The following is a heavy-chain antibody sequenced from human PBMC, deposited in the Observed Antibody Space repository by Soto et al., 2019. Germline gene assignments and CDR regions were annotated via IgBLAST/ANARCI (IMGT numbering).Heavy chain of an antibody. CDR3: AHAKAAAINYYYYGMDV. J-gene: IGHJ6*02. CDR2: IYWNDDK. D-gene: IGHD2-2*01. CDR1: GFSLSTSGVG. V-gene: IGHV2-5*01. Sequence: SGPTLVNPTQTLTLTCTFSGFSLSTSGVGVGWIRQPPGKALEWLALIYWNDDKRYSPSLKSRLTITKDTSKNQVVLTMTNMDPVDTATYYCAHAKAAAINYYYYGMDVWGQGTTVTVSS.